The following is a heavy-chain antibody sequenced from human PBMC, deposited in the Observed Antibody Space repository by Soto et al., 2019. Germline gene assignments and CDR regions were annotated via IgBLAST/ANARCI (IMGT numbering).Heavy chain of an antibody. CDR1: DVSIRNYY. V-gene: IGHV4-59*01. D-gene: IGHD6-6*01. CDR3: ARNDVLDY. Sequence: SETLSLTCTFPDVSIRNYYWSWIRQPPGKGLEWIGHIYYTGSTKYNPSLKSRVIMSVDTSKNQFSLNLSSVTAADTAVYYCARNDVLDYWGQGTLGTVSS. CDR2: IYYTGST. J-gene: IGHJ4*02.